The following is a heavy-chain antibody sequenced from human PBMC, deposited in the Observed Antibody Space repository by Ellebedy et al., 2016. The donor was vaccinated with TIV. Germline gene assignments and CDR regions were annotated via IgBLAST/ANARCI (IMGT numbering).Heavy chain of an antibody. Sequence: SETLSLPXTVSGVSISSYYWSWIRQPPGKGLEWIGYIYYSGSTNYNPSLKSRVTISVDTSKNQFSLKLSSVTAADAAVYYCARGRDWFDPWGQGTLVTVSS. V-gene: IGHV4-59*01. CDR2: IYYSGST. CDR3: ARGRDWFDP. J-gene: IGHJ5*02. CDR1: GVSISSYY.